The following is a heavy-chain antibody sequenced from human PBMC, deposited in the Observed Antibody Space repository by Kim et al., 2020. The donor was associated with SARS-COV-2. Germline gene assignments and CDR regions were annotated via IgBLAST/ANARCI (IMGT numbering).Heavy chain of an antibody. CDR3: AKDPQISQN. V-gene: IGHV3-23*01. CDR2: ISGSGYAT. J-gene: IGHJ4*02. D-gene: IGHD3-3*01. Sequence: GGSLRLSCAASGFTFSNYAMTWVRQAPGQGLNWVAAISGSGYATYYADSVKGRFTVSRDNSKNMLYLQLNSLRGEDTAVYYCAKDPQISQNWVQGTLVTVSS. CDR1: GFTFSNYA.